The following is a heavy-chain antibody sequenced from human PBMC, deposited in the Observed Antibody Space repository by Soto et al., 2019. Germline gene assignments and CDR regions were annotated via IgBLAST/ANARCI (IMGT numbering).Heavy chain of an antibody. Sequence: GGSIRLSCAASEFTFRSYWMHWVRQAPGKGLVWVSRINSDGSSTSYADSVKGRFTISRDNAKNTLYLQMNSLRAEDTAVYYCARDSSLGHAFDIWGQGTMVTVSS. J-gene: IGHJ3*02. CDR1: EFTFRSYW. V-gene: IGHV3-74*01. CDR2: INSDGSST. CDR3: ARDSSLGHAFDI.